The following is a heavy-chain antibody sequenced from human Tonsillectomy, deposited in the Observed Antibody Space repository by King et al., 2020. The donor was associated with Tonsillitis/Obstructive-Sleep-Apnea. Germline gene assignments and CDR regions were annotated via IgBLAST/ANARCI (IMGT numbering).Heavy chain of an antibody. J-gene: IGHJ6*03. Sequence: VQLVESGGGVVQPGRSLRLSCAASGFTFSSYAMHWVRQAPGKGLEWVAVISYDGSNKYYADSVKGRFTISRDNSKNTLYLQMNSLRAEDTAVYYCARAHHDYGSWSGNYYYYYMDVWGKGTTVTVSS. V-gene: IGHV3-30*01. CDR2: ISYDGSNK. CDR1: GFTFSSYA. D-gene: IGHD3-10*01. CDR3: ARAHHDYGSWSGNYYYYYMDV.